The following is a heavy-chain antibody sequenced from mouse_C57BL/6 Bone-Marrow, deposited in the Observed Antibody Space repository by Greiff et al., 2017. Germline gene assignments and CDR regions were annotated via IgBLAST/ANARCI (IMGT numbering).Heavy chain of an antibody. CDR1: GFNIKDYY. J-gene: IGHJ2*01. D-gene: IGHD1-1*01. Sequence: VQLQQSGAELVRPGASVKLSCTASGFNIKDYYMHWVKQRPEQGLEWIGRIDPGDGGTEYAPKFQGKATMTADTSSNTAYLQISSLTSEDTAVYYCTTVYYDSRGLDYWGQGTTLTVSS. V-gene: IGHV14-1*01. CDR2: IDPGDGGT. CDR3: TTVYYDSRGLDY.